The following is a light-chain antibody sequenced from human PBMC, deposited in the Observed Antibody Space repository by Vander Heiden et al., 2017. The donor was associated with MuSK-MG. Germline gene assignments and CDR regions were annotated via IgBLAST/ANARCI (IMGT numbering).Light chain of an antibody. CDR3: QQYNNWPPLT. Sequence: EILMTQSPATLPVSPGERATLSCRASQSVSSNLAWYQQNPGHAPRLLIYGASTRATGIPARFSGSGSETEFTLTISILQAEDFAVYYGQQYNNWPPLTFGGGTKVEIK. J-gene: IGKJ4*01. CDR1: QSVSSN. CDR2: GAS. V-gene: IGKV3-15*01.